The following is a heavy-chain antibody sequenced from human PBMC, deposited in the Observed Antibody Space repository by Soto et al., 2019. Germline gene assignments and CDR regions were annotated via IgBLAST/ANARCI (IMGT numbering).Heavy chain of an antibody. CDR3: ARGGEYCTNGVCYREFSSYGMDV. J-gene: IGHJ6*02. D-gene: IGHD2-8*01. CDR2: ISAYNGNT. V-gene: IGHV1-18*01. Sequence: GASVKVSCKASGDTFTSYGISWVRQAPGQGLEWMGWISAYNGNTNYAQKLQGRVTMTTDTSTSTAYMELRSLRSDDTAVYYCARGGEYCTNGVCYREFSSYGMDVWGQGTTVPAS. CDR1: GDTFTSYG.